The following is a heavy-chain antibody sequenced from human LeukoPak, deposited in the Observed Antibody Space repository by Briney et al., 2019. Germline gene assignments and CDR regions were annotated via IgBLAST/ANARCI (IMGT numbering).Heavy chain of an antibody. CDR2: ISSSSSYI. CDR1: GFTFSSYS. J-gene: IGHJ4*02. V-gene: IGHV3-21*01. D-gene: IGHD3-22*01. Sequence: GGSLRLTCAASGFTFSSYSMNWVRQAPGKGLEWVSSISSSSSYIYYADSVKGRFTISRDNAKNSLYLQMNSLRAEDTAVYYCARGHDYYDSSGSYFDYWGQGTLVTVS. CDR3: ARGHDYYDSSGSYFDY.